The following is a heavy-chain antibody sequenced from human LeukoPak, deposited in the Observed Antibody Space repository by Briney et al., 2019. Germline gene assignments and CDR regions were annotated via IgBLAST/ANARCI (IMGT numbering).Heavy chain of an antibody. CDR3: ARGESTQGLHY. D-gene: IGHD2-15*01. J-gene: IGHJ4*02. Sequence: SQTLSLTCTVSGGSISSGSYYWSWIRQPAGKGLEWIGRIYTSGSYNYNPSLKSRVTISVDTPKNQLSLKLSYVTAADTAVYYCARGESTQGLHYWGQGTLVTVSS. V-gene: IGHV4-61*02. CDR2: IYTSGSY. CDR1: GGSISSGSYY.